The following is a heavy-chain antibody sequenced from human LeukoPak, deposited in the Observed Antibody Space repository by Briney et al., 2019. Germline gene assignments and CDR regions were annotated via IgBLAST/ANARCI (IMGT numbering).Heavy chain of an antibody. CDR2: ISSSSSYI. D-gene: IGHD3-22*01. CDR3: ARDRSTYYYDSSGYLDY. CDR1: GFTSSSYS. Sequence: PGGSLRLSCAASGFTSSSYSMNWVRQAPGKGLEWVSSISSSSSYIYYADSVKGRFTISRDNAKNSLYLQMNSLRAEDTAVYYCARDRSTYYYDSSGYLDYWGQGTLVTVSS. V-gene: IGHV3-21*01. J-gene: IGHJ4*02.